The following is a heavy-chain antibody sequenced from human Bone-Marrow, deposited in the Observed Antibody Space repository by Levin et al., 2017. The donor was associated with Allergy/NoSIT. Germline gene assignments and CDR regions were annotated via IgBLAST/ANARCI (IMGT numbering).Heavy chain of an antibody. J-gene: IGHJ5*02. Sequence: PGESLKISCAASGFTFSDHWMGWVRQAPGKGPECLANIDMDGTARSHAWSLRGRFTVSRDNSKNLLFLQMDSLRVEDTGVYYCAKHGDNCFDMWGRGTLVVVSS. CDR2: IDMDGTAR. V-gene: IGHV3-7*01. D-gene: IGHD3-16*01. CDR1: GFTFSDHW. CDR3: AKHGDNCFDM.